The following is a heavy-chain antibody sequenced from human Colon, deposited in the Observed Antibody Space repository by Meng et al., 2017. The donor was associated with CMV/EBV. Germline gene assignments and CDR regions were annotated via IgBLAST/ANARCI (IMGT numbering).Heavy chain of an antibody. CDR1: AFPLSDYS. CDR3: ARILRSFYFYGMDV. Sequence: GGSLSLSCAVSAFPLSDYSMFWVRQAPGKGLECVALISHDGDNIYYLDSVKGRFTISRDKSKNTLFLQMNSLRGEDTALYYCARILRSFYFYGMDVWGQGTTVTVSS. V-gene: IGHV3-30-3*01. CDR2: ISHDGDNI. J-gene: IGHJ6*02.